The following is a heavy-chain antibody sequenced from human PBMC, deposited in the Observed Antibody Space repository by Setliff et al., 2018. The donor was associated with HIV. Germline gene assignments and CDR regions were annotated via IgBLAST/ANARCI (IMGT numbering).Heavy chain of an antibody. CDR3: VKDYVARRAYTCVYDY. J-gene: IGHJ4*02. V-gene: IGHV3-66*02. D-gene: IGHD3-16*01. CDR1: GFTVSSNY. CDR2: IYSVGST. Sequence: GESLTLAWAVSGFTVSSNYMSWVRQAPEKGLEWVSLIYSVGSTDYADSVKGRFTISRDNSKNTVYLQMNSLRGEDTAMYYCVKDYVARRAYTCVYDYWGQGTLVTVSS.